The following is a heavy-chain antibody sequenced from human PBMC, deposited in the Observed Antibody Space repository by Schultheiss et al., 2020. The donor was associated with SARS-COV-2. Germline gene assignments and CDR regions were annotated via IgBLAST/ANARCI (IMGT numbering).Heavy chain of an antibody. CDR1: GGSISSGGYY. Sequence: SETLSLTCTVSGGSISSGGYYWSWIRQPPGKGLEWIGYIYYSGSTYYNPSLKSRVTMSVDTSKNQFSLKLSSVTAADTAVYYCARRRTGGYGSGSYLGYWGQGTLVTVSS. CDR3: ARRRTGGYGSGSYLGY. J-gene: IGHJ4*02. D-gene: IGHD3-10*01. CDR2: IYYSGST. V-gene: IGHV4-31*03.